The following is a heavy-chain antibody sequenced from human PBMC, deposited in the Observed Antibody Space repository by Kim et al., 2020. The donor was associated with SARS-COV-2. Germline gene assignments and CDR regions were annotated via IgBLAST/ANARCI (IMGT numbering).Heavy chain of an antibody. CDR1: GFTFSSYA. D-gene: IGHD6-13*01. V-gene: IGHV3-23*01. CDR2: ISGSGGST. Sequence: GGSLRLSCAASGFTFSSYAMSWVRQAPGKGLEWVSAISGSGGSTYYADSVKGRFTISRDNSKNTLYLQMNSLRAEDTAVYYCAKDLGLTLLSIAAAGTLEKDAFDIWGQGTMVTVSS. CDR3: AKDLGLTLLSIAAAGTLEKDAFDI. J-gene: IGHJ3*02.